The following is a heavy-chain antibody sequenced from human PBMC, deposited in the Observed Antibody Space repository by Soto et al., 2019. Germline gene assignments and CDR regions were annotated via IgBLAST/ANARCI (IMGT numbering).Heavy chain of an antibody. J-gene: IGHJ5*02. Sequence: QVQLQESGPGLMKPSQTLSLTCTVSGGSISSGDYYWSWIRQPPGKGLEGIGFIYYSGGTYYKPSLKSRVTISVDTSKNKFSLNLSSVTAADTAVYYCARASTGELWVYANWFDPWGPGTLVTVSS. CDR1: GGSISSGDYY. CDR2: IYYSGGT. CDR3: ARASTGELWVYANWFDP. D-gene: IGHD3-16*01. V-gene: IGHV4-30-4*01.